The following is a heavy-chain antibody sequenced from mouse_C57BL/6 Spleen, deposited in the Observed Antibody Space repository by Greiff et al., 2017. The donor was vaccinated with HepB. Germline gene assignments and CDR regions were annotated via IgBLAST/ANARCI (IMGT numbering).Heavy chain of an antibody. Sequence: QVQLQQPGAELVMPGASVKLSCKASGYTFTSYWMHWVKQRPGQGLEWIGYINPSSGYTKYNQKFKDKATLTADKSSSTAYMQLSSLTYEDSAVYYCARWRSAGDYYAMDYWGQGTSVTVSS. CDR1: GYTFTSYW. V-gene: IGHV1-7*01. D-gene: IGHD3-2*02. CDR3: ARWRSAGDYYAMDY. J-gene: IGHJ4*01. CDR2: INPSSGYT.